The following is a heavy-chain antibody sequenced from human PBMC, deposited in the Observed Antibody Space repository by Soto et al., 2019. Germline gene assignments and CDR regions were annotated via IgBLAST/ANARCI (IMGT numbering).Heavy chain of an antibody. CDR1: GDSVTSGNYY. CDR3: ARDLNGNAYGRFDS. D-gene: IGHD1-1*01. V-gene: IGHV4-61*01. CDR2: IYYSGNT. J-gene: IGHJ4*02. Sequence: SETLSLTCTVSGDSVTSGNYYWSWIRQPPGKGLEWIGYIYYSGNTNYSPSLKSRVTISLDTSNNQFSLKLSSVTAADTAVYYCARDLNGNAYGRFDSWGQGTLVTVSS.